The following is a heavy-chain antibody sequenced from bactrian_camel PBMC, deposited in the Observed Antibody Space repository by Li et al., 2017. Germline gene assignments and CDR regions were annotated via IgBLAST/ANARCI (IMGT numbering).Heavy chain of an antibody. J-gene: IGHJ6*01. CDR2: IESDGST. CDR3: AAALGCSRASQALGVMTSALTS. Sequence: HVQLVESGGGSVQVGGSLRLSCVASVDTIGRYCMGWFRQIPDKEREGVAGIESDGSTSYADSVKGRFTVSQDSIKNILYLQMNSLKREDTAMYYCAAALGCSRASQALGVMTSALTSWGQGTQVTVS. CDR1: VDTIGRYC. D-gene: IGHD3*01. V-gene: IGHV3S55*01.